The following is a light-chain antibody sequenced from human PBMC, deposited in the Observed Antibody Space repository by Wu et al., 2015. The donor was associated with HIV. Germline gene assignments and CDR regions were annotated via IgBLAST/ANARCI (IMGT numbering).Light chain of an antibody. V-gene: IGKV3-20*01. Sequence: EIVLTQFPATLSLSPGERATLSCRASQSVSYRNLAWYQQKPGQAPRLLIYGASNRATGIPDRFSGRWSGTDFTLTISRLEPEDFAVYFCQQYGSSPPWTFGQGTKVGSQT. CDR3: QQYGSSPPWT. CDR2: GAS. CDR1: QSVSYRN. J-gene: IGKJ1*01.